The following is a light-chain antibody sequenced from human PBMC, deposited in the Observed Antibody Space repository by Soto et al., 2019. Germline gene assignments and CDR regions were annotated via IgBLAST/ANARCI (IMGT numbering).Light chain of an antibody. V-gene: IGKV3-20*01. CDR1: QSVSSSY. J-gene: IGKJ2*01. CDR3: LQFGISPYT. Sequence: EIALTQSPGTLSLSPWERATLSCRASQSVSSSYVAWYQQKPGQTPRLVIYGASTRATGTPDRFSGSGSGTDFTLTISGLEAEDFAVYFCLQFGISPYTFGQGTKLEV. CDR2: GAS.